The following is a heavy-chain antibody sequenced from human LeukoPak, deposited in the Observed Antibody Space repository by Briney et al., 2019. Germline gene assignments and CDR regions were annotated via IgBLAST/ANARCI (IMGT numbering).Heavy chain of an antibody. Sequence: SETLSLTCSVSGGSISGRRYYWGWIRQPPGRGLEWIGSIHYDGATYYNPSLKSRVTMSVDTSKNQFSLKLSSVTAADTAVYYCARESYDFWSGSFGTWGQGTLVTVSS. CDR3: ARESYDFWSGSFGT. CDR2: IHYDGAT. CDR1: GGSISGRRYY. J-gene: IGHJ4*02. V-gene: IGHV4-39*07. D-gene: IGHD3-3*01.